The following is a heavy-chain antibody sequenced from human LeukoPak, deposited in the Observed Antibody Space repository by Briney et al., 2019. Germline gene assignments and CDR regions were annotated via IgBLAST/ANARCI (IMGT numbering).Heavy chain of an antibody. D-gene: IGHD6-13*01. Sequence: GGSLRLSCAASGCSFRSYAMSWVRQPPGKGLEWVSVISGNGGSTHYVVSVKGWFTISRDNSKNTLAMQMNSLRVEDTAVYSCAKAHSSSWYYFGDWGQGSSVTVSS. CDR3: AKAHSSSWYYFGD. V-gene: IGHV3-23*01. J-gene: IGHJ4*02. CDR1: GCSFRSYA. CDR2: ISGNGGST.